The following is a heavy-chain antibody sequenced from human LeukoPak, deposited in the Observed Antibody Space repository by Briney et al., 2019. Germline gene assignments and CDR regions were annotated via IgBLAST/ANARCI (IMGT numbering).Heavy chain of an antibody. V-gene: IGHV3-53*01. CDR3: ARLSYYYASGSYSSVDV. Sequence: PGGSLRLSCAASGFTVSSNYMSWVRQAPGKGLEWVSVIYSGGSTYYADSVRGRFTISRDNSKNTLYLQMNTLRAEDTAVYYCARLSYYYASGSYSSVDVLGQGTTVTVSS. J-gene: IGHJ6*02. CDR2: IYSGGST. D-gene: IGHD3-10*01. CDR1: GFTVSSNY.